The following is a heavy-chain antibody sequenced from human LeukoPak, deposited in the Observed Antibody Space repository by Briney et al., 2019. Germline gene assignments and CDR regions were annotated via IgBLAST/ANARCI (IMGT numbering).Heavy chain of an antibody. CDR1: GCTFSSYA. V-gene: IGHV3-23*01. CDR3: TKGTEPSDYGAHFDY. Sequence: GGSLRLSCADSGCTFSSYAMSWVRQAPGKGLEWVSAISGSGGSTYYADSVKGRFTISRDNSKNTLYLQLNSLRAEDTAVYYCTKGTEPSDYGAHFDYWGPGTLVTVSS. D-gene: IGHD4-17*01. CDR2: ISGSGGST. J-gene: IGHJ4*02.